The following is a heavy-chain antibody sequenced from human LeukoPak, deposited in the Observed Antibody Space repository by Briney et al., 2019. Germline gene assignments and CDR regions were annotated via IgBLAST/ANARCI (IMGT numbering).Heavy chain of an antibody. Sequence: GSLRLSCAASGFTFSSYEMNWVRQAPGKGLEWIGSIYYSGTTYYNPSLKSRVTISVDTSKNQFSLKLSSVTAADTAVYYCATTSGDYVRRLDPWGQGTLVTVSS. CDR2: IYYSGTT. V-gene: IGHV4-59*04. CDR1: GFTFSSYE. J-gene: IGHJ5*02. D-gene: IGHD4-17*01. CDR3: ATTSGDYVRRLDP.